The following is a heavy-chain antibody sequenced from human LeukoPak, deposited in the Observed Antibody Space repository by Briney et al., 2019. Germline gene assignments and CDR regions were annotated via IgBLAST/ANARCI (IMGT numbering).Heavy chain of an antibody. Sequence: ASVKVSCKASGYTFTSYGISWVRQAPGQGLEWMGWISAYNGNTNYAQKLQGRVTMTTDTSTSTAYMELRSLRSDDTAVYYCARVGYCSSTSCYLWFDYWGQGTLVTDSS. J-gene: IGHJ4*02. V-gene: IGHV1-18*01. CDR1: GYTFTSYG. D-gene: IGHD2-2*01. CDR3: ARVGYCSSTSCYLWFDY. CDR2: ISAYNGNT.